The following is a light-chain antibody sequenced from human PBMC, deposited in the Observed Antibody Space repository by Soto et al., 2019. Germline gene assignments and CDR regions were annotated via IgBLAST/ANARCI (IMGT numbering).Light chain of an antibody. V-gene: IGKV1-5*01. CDR2: DAS. CDR1: QSISSW. CDR3: QQYNSYWT. J-gene: IGKJ1*01. Sequence: DIQMTQSPSTLSASVGDRVTITCRASQSISSWLAWYQQKPGKAPKLLIYDASSLESGVPSTFSGSGSGKEFTLTISRLQPDDFATYYCQQYNSYWTFGQGTNVEIK.